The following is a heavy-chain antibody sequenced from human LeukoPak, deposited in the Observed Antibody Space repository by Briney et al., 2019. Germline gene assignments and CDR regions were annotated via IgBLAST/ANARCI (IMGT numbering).Heavy chain of an antibody. J-gene: IGHJ4*02. CDR2: VNSDGSTT. CDR1: GFPFSSYW. CDR3: ARSAGSIAARGSYFDY. V-gene: IGHV3-74*01. D-gene: IGHD6-6*01. Sequence: GGSLRLSCAASGFPFSSYWMHWVRQAPGKGLEWVSRVNSDGSTTTYADSVKGRFTISRDNAKNTLYLQMNSLRVEDTAVYYCARSAGSIAARGSYFDYWGQGTLVTVSS.